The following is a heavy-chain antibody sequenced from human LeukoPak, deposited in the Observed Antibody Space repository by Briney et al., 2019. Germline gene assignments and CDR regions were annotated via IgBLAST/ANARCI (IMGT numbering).Heavy chain of an antibody. Sequence: SETLSLTCTVSGGSIRSSYYYWGWIRQPPGKGLEWIGSIYDSGSTYYNPSLKSRVTISVDASKNQFSLKLSSVTAADTAVYYCARGGAAKVTTYYYGMDVWGQGATVTVSS. CDR2: IYDSGST. J-gene: IGHJ6*02. CDR3: ARGGAAKVTTYYYGMDV. CDR1: GGSIRSSYYY. V-gene: IGHV4-39*07. D-gene: IGHD4-11*01.